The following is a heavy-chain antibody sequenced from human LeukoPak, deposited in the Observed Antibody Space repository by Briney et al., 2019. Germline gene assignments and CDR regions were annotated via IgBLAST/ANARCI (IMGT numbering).Heavy chain of an antibody. J-gene: IGHJ4*02. CDR2: IYSDGST. D-gene: IGHD6-6*01. CDR3: AWLHSRSSHTSFDY. CDR1: GFTIITNY. V-gene: IGHV3-66*01. Sequence: GSLRLSCAASGFTIITNYRSWVRQAPGRGLEWVSVIYSDGSTYYADSVKGRFTISRDISTNTLYLQLNSLRTEDTAVYYCAWLHSRSSHTSFDYWGQGTLVAVSS.